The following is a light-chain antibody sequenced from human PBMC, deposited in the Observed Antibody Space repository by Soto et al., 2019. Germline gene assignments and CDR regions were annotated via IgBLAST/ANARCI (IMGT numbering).Light chain of an antibody. V-gene: IGKV1-5*01. CDR2: DAS. CDR3: QQYNSFPWT. Sequence: DIQMTQSPSTLSASVGDRVIITCRASHSISGWLAWYQQKPGKAPKSLIYDASILESGVPSRFSGSGSGTEFTLTIASLQPDDSATYYCQQYNSFPWTFAQGTKVE. J-gene: IGKJ1*01. CDR1: HSISGW.